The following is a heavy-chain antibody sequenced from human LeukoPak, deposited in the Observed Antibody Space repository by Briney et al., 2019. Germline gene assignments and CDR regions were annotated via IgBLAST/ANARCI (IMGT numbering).Heavy chain of an antibody. J-gene: IGHJ6*03. CDR3: ARIGSSGWAPKYYYYYYMDV. D-gene: IGHD6-19*01. V-gene: IGHV4-59*01. Sequence: PSETLSLTCTVSGASISSYYWSWIRQSPGKGLEWLGYIYYSGSTNYNPSLKSRVTILVDTSKNQFSLKLSSVTAADTAVYYCARIGSSGWAPKYYYYYYMDVWGKGTTVTISS. CDR1: GASISSYY. CDR2: IYYSGST.